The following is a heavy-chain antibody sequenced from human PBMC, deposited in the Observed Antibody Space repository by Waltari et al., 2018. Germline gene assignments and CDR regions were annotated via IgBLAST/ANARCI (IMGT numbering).Heavy chain of an antibody. CDR1: GFTFSSYG. V-gene: IGHV3-33*01. D-gene: IGHD2-2*01. J-gene: IGHJ4*02. Sequence: QVQLVESGGGVVQPGRPLRPSCAASGFTFSSYGRHWVRQAPGKGLEWVAVIWYDGSNKYYADSVKGRFTISRDNSKNTLYLQMNSLRAEDTAVYYCARELVAARYFDYWGQGTLVTVSS. CDR3: ARELVAARYFDY. CDR2: IWYDGSNK.